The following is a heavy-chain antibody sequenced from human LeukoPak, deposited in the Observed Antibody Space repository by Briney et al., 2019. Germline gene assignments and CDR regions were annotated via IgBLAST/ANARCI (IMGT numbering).Heavy chain of an antibody. D-gene: IGHD6-6*01. CDR3: AREQQLVSDAFDI. Sequence: ASVKVSCKASGYTFTSYGISWVRQAPGQGLEWMGWINPNSGGTNYAQKFQGRVTMTRDTSISTVYMELSRLRSDDTAVYYCAREQQLVSDAFDIWGQGTMVTVSS. J-gene: IGHJ3*02. CDR1: GYTFTSYG. V-gene: IGHV1-2*02. CDR2: INPNSGGT.